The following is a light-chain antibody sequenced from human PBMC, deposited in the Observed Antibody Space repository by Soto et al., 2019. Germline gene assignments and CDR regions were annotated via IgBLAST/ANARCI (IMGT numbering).Light chain of an antibody. CDR3: QQYHNWPIT. V-gene: IGKV3D-15*01. J-gene: IGKJ5*01. Sequence: EIVMTHFPATLSFSPGEIATLSCRASQSVSSNLAWHQQKPGQAPRILMYDASTRATGISARFSGSGSGTEFTLTISSLQSEDFAVYYCQQYHNWPITFGQGTRLEIK. CDR1: QSVSSN. CDR2: DAS.